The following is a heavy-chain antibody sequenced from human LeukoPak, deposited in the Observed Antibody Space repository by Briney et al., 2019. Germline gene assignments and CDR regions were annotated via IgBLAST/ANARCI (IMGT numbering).Heavy chain of an antibody. CDR2: ISPGESDT. J-gene: IGHJ5*02. CDR3: ARQYYETLTGPNWFDA. Sequence: GESLKISCKGSGFSFPSLWIGWVRQVPGKGLEWMGIISPGESDTRYSPSFKGQVTLSVDKSISTAYLQWTSLKASDTAIDYCARQYYETLTGPNWFDAWGQRTLVTVSS. D-gene: IGHD3-9*01. CDR1: GFSFPSLW. V-gene: IGHV5-51*01.